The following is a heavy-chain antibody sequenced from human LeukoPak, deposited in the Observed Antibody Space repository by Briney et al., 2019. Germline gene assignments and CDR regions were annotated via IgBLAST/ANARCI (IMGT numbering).Heavy chain of an antibody. CDR3: ARAKSVVRKYYFDY. D-gene: IGHD2-15*01. CDR1: GGSISSGDYY. J-gene: IGHJ4*02. CDR2: IYYSGST. Sequence: SETLSLTCTVSGGSISSGDYYWSWIRQPPGKGLEWIGYIYYSGSTNYNPSLKSRVTISVDTSKNQFSLKLSSVTAADTAVYYCARAKSVVRKYYFDYWGQGTLVTVSS. V-gene: IGHV4-61*08.